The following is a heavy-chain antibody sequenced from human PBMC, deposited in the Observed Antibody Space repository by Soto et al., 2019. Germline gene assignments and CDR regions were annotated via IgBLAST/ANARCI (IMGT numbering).Heavy chain of an antibody. J-gene: IGHJ4*02. V-gene: IGHV4-59*01. CDR1: GGSISSYY. Sequence: SETLSLTWTVSGGSISSYYCSWIRQPPGKGLEWIGYIYYSGSTNHNPSLKSRVTISVDTSKNQFSLKLSSVTAADTAGYYCARNVDTAMEAGYFDYWGQGTLVTVSS. CDR3: ARNVDTAMEAGYFDY. CDR2: IYYSGST. D-gene: IGHD5-18*01.